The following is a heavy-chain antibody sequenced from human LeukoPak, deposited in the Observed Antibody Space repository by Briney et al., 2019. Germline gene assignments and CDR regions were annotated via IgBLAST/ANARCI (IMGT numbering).Heavy chain of an antibody. Sequence: GGSLRLSCAASGFTFSSYWMSWVRQAPGKGLGWVANIKQDGSEKYYVDSVKGRFTISRDNAKNSLYLQMNSLRAEDTAVYYCARGGGYSYGSFDYWGQGTLVTVSS. J-gene: IGHJ4*02. CDR1: GFTFSSYW. CDR3: ARGGGYSYGSFDY. V-gene: IGHV3-7*01. CDR2: IKQDGSEK. D-gene: IGHD5-18*01.